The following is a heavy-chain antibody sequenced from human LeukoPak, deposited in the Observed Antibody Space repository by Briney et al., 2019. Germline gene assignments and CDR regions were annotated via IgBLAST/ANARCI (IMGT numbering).Heavy chain of an antibody. CDR2: INDVDTP. CDR3: ARDMIHSSGAFDS. CDR1: GLTVSTNH. J-gene: IGHJ4*02. D-gene: IGHD3-22*01. Sequence: GGSLRLSCAVSGLTVSTNHMTWVRQAPGKGMEWVSAINDVDTPYYADTVRGRFTISRDSAKNTLYLQMKSLRAEDTAVYYCARDMIHSSGAFDSWGQGTLVTVSS. V-gene: IGHV3-53*01.